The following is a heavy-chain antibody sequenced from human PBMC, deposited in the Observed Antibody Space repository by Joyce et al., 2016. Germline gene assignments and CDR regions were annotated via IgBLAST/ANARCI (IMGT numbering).Heavy chain of an antibody. V-gene: IGHV3-21*01. CDR1: GFTFSGSS. CDR2: ISGASRYI. Sequence: EVQLVEYGGALVKPGGSLRVSCVASGFTFSGSSMAWVRQAPGKGLEWVSYISGASRYIFYADSMKGRFTISRDNAKNSLYLEMNSLRGEDTAVYYCARGTNCSGGICYSTYKYYGMDVWGQGTTVTVSS. CDR3: ARGTNCSGGICYSTYKYYGMDV. D-gene: IGHD2-15*01. J-gene: IGHJ6*02.